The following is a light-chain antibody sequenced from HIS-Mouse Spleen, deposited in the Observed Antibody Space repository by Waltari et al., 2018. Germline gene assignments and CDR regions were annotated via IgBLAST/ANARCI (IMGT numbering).Light chain of an antibody. V-gene: IGKV3-20*01. Sequence: EIVLTQSPGTLSLSPGERATLSCRASQSVSSSCLAWYQQKPGQAPRLLIYGASSRATGIPDRLSGSGSGTDFTLTISRLEPEDFAVYYCQQYGSSPFTFGQGTKLEIK. CDR3: QQYGSSPFT. CDR2: GAS. J-gene: IGKJ2*01. CDR1: QSVSSSC.